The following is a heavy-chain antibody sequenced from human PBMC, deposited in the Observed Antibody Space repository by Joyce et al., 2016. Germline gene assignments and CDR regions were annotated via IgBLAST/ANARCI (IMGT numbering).Heavy chain of an antibody. D-gene: IGHD3-10*01. V-gene: IGHV4-39*07. Sequence: QLQLQESGPGLVKPSETLSLTCTVSGGSIGSSSYYWGWVRQPPGKGLEWIGGIYYSGTTYYNSSLKSRVTISVETSKKQFSLQLSSVTAADTAVYYCVRLWELLNSWGQGTLVTVSS. CDR3: VRLWELLNS. CDR1: GGSIGSSSYY. CDR2: IYYSGTT. J-gene: IGHJ4*02.